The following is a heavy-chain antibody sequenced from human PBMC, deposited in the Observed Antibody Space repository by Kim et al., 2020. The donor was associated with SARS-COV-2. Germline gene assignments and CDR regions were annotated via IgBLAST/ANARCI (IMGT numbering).Heavy chain of an antibody. V-gene: IGHV4-34*13. J-gene: IGHJ4*02. Sequence: GSPNYNPSLESRVSISVDTSKNQFSLRLSSVTAADTAVYYCARIEVFDFDYWGQGTLVTVSS. CDR3: ARIEVFDFDY. D-gene: IGHD2-21*01. CDR2: GSP.